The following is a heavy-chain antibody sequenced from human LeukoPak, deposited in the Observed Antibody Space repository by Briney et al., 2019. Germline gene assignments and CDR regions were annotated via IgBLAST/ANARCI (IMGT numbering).Heavy chain of an antibody. Sequence: PGGSLRLSCAGSGFPFSSCTMNWVRQAPGKGLEWVSSITSSGAYIYYSDSVKGRFTISRDNANNPLYLQMNSLGAEDTAVYYCARALAFDSSGYSACPNWGQGTLVAVSS. D-gene: IGHD3-22*01. CDR3: ARALAFDSSGYSACPN. V-gene: IGHV3-21*01. CDR1: GFPFSSCT. CDR2: ITSSGAYI. J-gene: IGHJ4*02.